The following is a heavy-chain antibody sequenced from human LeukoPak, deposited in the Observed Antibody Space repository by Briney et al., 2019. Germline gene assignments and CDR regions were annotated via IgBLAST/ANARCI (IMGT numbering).Heavy chain of an antibody. Sequence: PSETLSLTCTVSGGSISSYYWSWIRQPPGKGLEWIGYIYYSGSTNYNPSLKSRVTISVDTSKNQFSLKLSSVTAADTAVYYCARGRKWLRQTRYYGMDVWGQGTTVTVSS. D-gene: IGHD5-12*01. V-gene: IGHV4-59*08. CDR1: GGSISSYY. J-gene: IGHJ6*02. CDR3: ARGRKWLRQTRYYGMDV. CDR2: IYYSGST.